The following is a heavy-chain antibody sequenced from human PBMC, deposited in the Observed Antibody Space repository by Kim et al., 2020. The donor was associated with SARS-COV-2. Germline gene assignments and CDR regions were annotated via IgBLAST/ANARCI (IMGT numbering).Heavy chain of an antibody. D-gene: IGHD6-19*01. CDR2: IKQDGSEK. V-gene: IGHV3-7*01. CDR3: ARDLEGGWYGNWFDP. Sequence: GGSLRLSCAASGFTFRSYWMSWVRQAPGKGLEWVANIKQDGSEKYYVDSVKGRFTISRDNAKNSLYLQMNSLRAEDTAVYYCARDLEGGWYGNWFDPWGQGTLVTVSS. J-gene: IGHJ5*02. CDR1: GFTFRSYW.